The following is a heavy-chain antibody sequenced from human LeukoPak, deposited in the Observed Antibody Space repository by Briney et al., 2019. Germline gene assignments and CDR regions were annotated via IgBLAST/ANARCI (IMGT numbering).Heavy chain of an antibody. D-gene: IGHD3-22*01. CDR2: IYSGGTT. CDR1: GFTVSSNY. CDR3: ARGLFFDSWFDP. J-gene: IGHJ5*02. Sequence: GGSLRLSCAASGFTVSSNYMSWVRQAPGKGLEWVSVIYSGGTTYYADSVKGRFTISRDTSKNTLYLQMNSLRAEDTAVYYCARGLFFDSWFDPRGQGTLVTVSS. V-gene: IGHV3-66*01.